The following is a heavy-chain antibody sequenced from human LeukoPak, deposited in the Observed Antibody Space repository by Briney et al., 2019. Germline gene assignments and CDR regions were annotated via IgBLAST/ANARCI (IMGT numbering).Heavy chain of an antibody. V-gene: IGHV1-18*01. CDR1: GYTFTSCS. Sequence: ASVKVSCKASGYTFTSCSISWVRQAPGQGLEWMGWISTYNGYANYAQKLQGRVTMTTETSTSTAYMELRSLRSDDTAVYYCARNSSDWYGYMDVWGKGTTVTVSS. CDR3: ARNSSDWYGYMDV. D-gene: IGHD6-19*01. J-gene: IGHJ6*04. CDR2: ISTYNGYA.